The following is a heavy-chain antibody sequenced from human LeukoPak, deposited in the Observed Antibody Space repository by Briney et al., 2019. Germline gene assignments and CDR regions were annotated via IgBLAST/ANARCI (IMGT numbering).Heavy chain of an antibody. J-gene: IGHJ4*02. CDR1: GYTFTSYG. CDR2: ISAYNGNT. V-gene: IGHV1-18*01. CDR3: ARDSGPSTISSWPSDY. D-gene: IGHD6-13*01. Sequence: ASVKVSCKASGYTFTSYGISWVRQAPGQGLEWMGWISAYNGNTNYAQKLQGRVTMTTDTSTSTAYMELRSLRSDDTAVYYCARDSGPSTISSWPSDYWGQGTLVTVSS.